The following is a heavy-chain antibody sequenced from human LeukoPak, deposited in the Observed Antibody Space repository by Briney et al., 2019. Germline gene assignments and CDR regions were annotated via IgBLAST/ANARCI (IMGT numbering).Heavy chain of an antibody. D-gene: IGHD2-15*01. CDR1: GGSTSSSSYY. V-gene: IGHV4-39*01. J-gene: IGHJ5*02. CDR3: ARHLGVDNWFDP. CDR2: IYYSGST. Sequence: SETLSLTCTVSGGSTSSSSYYWGWIRQPPGKGLEWIGSIYYSGSTFYNPSLKSRVTISVDRSKNQFSLKLSSVTAADTAVYYCARHLGVDNWFDPWGQGTLVTVSS.